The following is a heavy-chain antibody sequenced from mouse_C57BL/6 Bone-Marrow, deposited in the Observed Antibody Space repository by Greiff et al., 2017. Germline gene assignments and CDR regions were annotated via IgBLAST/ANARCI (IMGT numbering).Heavy chain of an antibody. CDR2: INPSNGGT. J-gene: IGHJ3*01. V-gene: IGHV1-53*01. CDR3: ARGGGIYYYSSSYVKAY. Sequence: VQLQQPGTELVKPGASVKLSCKASGYTFTSYWMHWVKQRPGQGLEWIGNINPSNGGTNYNEKFKSKATLTVDKSSSTAYMQLSSLTSEDSAVYYCARGGGIYYYSSSYVKAYWGQGTLVTVSA. D-gene: IGHD1-1*01. CDR1: GYTFTSYW.